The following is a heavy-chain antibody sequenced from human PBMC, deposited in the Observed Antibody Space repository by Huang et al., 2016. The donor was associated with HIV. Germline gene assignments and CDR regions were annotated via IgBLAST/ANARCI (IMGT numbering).Heavy chain of an antibody. J-gene: IGHJ4*02. CDR2: RNPHTGNP. D-gene: IGHD3-22*01. CDR1: GYTFTDYQ. V-gene: IGHV7-4-1*02. CDR3: ARDSGYYRYFDY. Sequence: QVQLVQSGPELKKPGASVKVSCKVSGYTFTDYQISWVRQAPGQGLEGMGWRNPHTGNPTYAKGFTGRFVFSLDTSVSTAYLQLSSLKAEDTAVYFCARDSGYYRYFDYWGQGTLVTVSS.